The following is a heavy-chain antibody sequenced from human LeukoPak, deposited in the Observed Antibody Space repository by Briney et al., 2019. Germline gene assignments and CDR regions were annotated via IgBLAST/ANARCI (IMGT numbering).Heavy chain of an antibody. D-gene: IGHD1-26*01. CDR1: GYTFTGYY. V-gene: IGHV1-2*02. CDR3: AGDHSGSYYEGDY. Sequence: ASVKVSCKASGYTFTGYYMHWVRQAPGQGLEWMGWINPNSGGTNYAQKLQGRVTMTTDTSTSTAYMELRSLRSDDTAVYYCAGDHSGSYYEGDYWGQGTLVTVSS. CDR2: INPNSGGT. J-gene: IGHJ4*02.